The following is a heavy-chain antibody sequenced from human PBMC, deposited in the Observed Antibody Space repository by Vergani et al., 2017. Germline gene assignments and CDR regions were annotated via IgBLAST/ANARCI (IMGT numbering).Heavy chain of an antibody. V-gene: IGHV3-23*01. Sequence: EVQLLESGGGLVQPGGSLRLTCAASEFTFSNYAMNWVRQAPGKGLEWVSGSSGSGVSAYYTDSVKGRFTISRDNSKNMLFLQMNNLGTEDTAIYYCATGDQSYDDFRSGLPTYFMDVWVKGTTVTVSS. CDR3: ATGDQSYDDFRSGLPTYFMDV. CDR2: SSGSGVSA. D-gene: IGHD3-3*01. J-gene: IGHJ6*03. CDR1: EFTFSNYA.